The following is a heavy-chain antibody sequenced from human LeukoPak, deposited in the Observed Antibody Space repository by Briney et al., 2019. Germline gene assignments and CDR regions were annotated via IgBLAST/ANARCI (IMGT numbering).Heavy chain of an antibody. CDR3: AKEKLYCSGGSCYSGYYFDY. CDR2: ISGSGGST. D-gene: IGHD2-15*01. V-gene: IGHV3-23*01. CDR1: GFTFSSYG. J-gene: IGHJ4*02. Sequence: GGSLRLSCAASGFTFSSYGMHWVRQAPGKGLEWVSAISGSGGSTYYADSVKGRFTISRDNSKNTLYLQMNSLRAEDTAVYYCAKEKLYCSGGSCYSGYYFDYWGQGTLDTVSS.